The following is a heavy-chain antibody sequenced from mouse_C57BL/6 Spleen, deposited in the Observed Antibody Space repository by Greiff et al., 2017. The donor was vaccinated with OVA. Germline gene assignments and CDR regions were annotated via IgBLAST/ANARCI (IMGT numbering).Heavy chain of an antibody. D-gene: IGHD1-1*01. V-gene: IGHV1-61*01. Sequence: QVQLQQSGAELVRPGSSVKLSCKASGYTFTSYWMDWVKQRPGQGLEWIGNIYPSDSETHYNQKFKDQATLTVDKSSSTAYMQLSSLTSEDSAVYYCARGNYYGSSYGYWGQGTTLTVSS. J-gene: IGHJ2*01. CDR3: ARGNYYGSSYGY. CDR1: GYTFTSYW. CDR2: IYPSDSET.